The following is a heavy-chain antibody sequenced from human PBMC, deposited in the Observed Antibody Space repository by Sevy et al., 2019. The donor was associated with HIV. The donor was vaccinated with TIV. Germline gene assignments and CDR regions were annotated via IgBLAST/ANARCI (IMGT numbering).Heavy chain of an antibody. J-gene: IGHJ4*02. D-gene: IGHD6-13*01. CDR2: VNSDGGDT. Sequence: GGSLRLSCEGSGYIFSNYWMHWVRQAPGKGLEWVSRVNSDGGDTAYADSVKGRFTISRDNAENTMSLQMNSLRAEDTGLYYYVAANSWEDYWGQGTQVTVSS. CDR1: GYIFSNYW. V-gene: IGHV3-74*01. CDR3: VAANSWEDY.